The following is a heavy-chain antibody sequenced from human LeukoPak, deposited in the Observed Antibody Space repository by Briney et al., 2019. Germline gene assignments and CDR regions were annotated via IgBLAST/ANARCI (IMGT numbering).Heavy chain of an antibody. Sequence: SETLSLTCTVSGGCISSSSYYWGWIRQPPGKGLEWIGSIYYSGSTYYNPSLKSRVTISVDTSKNQFSLKLSSVTAADTAVYYCASYAAAGTALFDPWGQGTLVTVSS. CDR1: GGCISSSSYY. D-gene: IGHD6-13*01. CDR2: IYYSGST. V-gene: IGHV4-39*01. CDR3: ASYAAAGTALFDP. J-gene: IGHJ5*02.